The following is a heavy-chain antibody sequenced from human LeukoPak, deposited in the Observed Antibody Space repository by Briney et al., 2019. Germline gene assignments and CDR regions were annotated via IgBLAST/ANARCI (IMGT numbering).Heavy chain of an antibody. CDR3: ARDGETARTADY. CDR1: GFTFSSYA. D-gene: IGHD1/OR15-1a*01. V-gene: IGHV3-23*01. Sequence: PGASLRLSCAASGFTFSSYAMIWVRQIPGKGLEGLEWVSSISGSGSSTYYADSVKGWFTVSRDNSKNTLYLQMDSLRAEDTAAYYCARDGETARTADYWGQGTLVTVSS. CDR2: ISGSGSST. J-gene: IGHJ4*02.